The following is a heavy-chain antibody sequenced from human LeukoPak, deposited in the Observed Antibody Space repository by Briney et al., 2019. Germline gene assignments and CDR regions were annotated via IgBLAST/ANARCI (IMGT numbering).Heavy chain of an antibody. CDR3: AGRLWSGYYTDYYGMDV. J-gene: IGHJ6*02. CDR1: GGSIGSYY. Sequence: SETLSLTCTVSGGSIGSYYWSWIRQPPGKGLEGIGYIYYIWSTNYNPSLKSRVTISVDTSKNQFSLKLSSVTAADTAVYYCAGRLWSGYYTDYYGMDVWGQGTTVTVSS. CDR2: IYYIWST. D-gene: IGHD3-3*01. V-gene: IGHV4-59*01.